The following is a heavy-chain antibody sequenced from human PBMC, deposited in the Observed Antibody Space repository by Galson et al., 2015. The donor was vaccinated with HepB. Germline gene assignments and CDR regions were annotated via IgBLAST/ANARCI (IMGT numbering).Heavy chain of an antibody. V-gene: IGHV1-24*01. CDR1: GYTLTELS. D-gene: IGHD3-22*01. CDR2: FDPEDGET. J-gene: IGHJ5*02. Sequence: SVKVSCKVSGYTLTELSMHWVRQAPGKGLEWMGGFDPEDGETIYAQKFQGRVTMTEDTSTDTAYMELSSLRSEDTAVYYCAKGSYYDSSGYYYWFDPWGQGTLVTVSS. CDR3: AKGSYYDSSGYYYWFDP.